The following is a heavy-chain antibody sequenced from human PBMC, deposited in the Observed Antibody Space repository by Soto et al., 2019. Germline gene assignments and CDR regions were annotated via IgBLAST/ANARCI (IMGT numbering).Heavy chain of an antibody. V-gene: IGHV5-10-1*01. CDR1: DEIFNTYW. J-gene: IGHJ1*01. D-gene: IGHD1-26*01. CDR2: IDPSDSYT. CDR3: GRDFGSGHADV. Sequence: GESLKISCQTSDEIFNTYWITWVRQMPGRGLEWVGRIDPSDSYTTYNPSLKGHVILSVDKSMNTAYVQWTSLRASDTAMYFCGRDFGSGHADVWGQGTLVTVSS.